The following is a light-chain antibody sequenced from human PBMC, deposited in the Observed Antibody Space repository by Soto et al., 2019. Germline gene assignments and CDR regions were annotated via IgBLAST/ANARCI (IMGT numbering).Light chain of an antibody. J-gene: IGKJ4*01. V-gene: IGKV1-39*01. CDR2: VAS. CDR3: QQSSSSPLT. CDR1: QSISSW. Sequence: DIQMTQSPSTLSASLGDRVTITCRASQSISSWLAWYQQKPGKAPKLLINVASSLQSGVPSRFSGSGSGTGFTLTISSLQPEDFATYYCQQSSSSPLTFGGGTKVDI.